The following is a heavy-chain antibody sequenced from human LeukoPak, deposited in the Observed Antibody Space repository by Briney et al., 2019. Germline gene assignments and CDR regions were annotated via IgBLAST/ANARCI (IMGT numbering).Heavy chain of an antibody. J-gene: IGHJ5*02. CDR1: GYTVTSYG. D-gene: IGHD6-19*01. Sequence: GASVKVSFKASGYTVTSYGISWVRQAPGHGLEWMGWISAYNGNTNYAQKLQGRVTMTTDTSTSTAYMELRSLRSDDTAVYYCARDPTPYSSGPNWFDPWGQGTLVTVSS. V-gene: IGHV1-18*01. CDR2: ISAYNGNT. CDR3: ARDPTPYSSGPNWFDP.